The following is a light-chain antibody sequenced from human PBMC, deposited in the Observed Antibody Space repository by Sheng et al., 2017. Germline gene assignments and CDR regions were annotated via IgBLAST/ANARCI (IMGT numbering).Light chain of an antibody. Sequence: DIVMTQSPDSLAVSLGERATINCKSSQSVLYSSNNKNYLAWYQHKPGQPPKLLIYWASTRESGVPDRFSGSGSGTDFTLTISSLQAEDVAVYYCQQYYSTPFTLALGPKWISN. CDR2: WAS. J-gene: IGKJ3*01. CDR3: QQYYSTPFT. V-gene: IGKV4-1*01. CDR1: QSVLYSSNNKNY.